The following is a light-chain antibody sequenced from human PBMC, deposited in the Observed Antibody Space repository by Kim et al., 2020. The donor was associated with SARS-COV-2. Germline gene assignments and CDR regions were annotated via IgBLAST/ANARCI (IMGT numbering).Light chain of an antibody. CDR2: DAS. Sequence: DIQMTQSPSQLSASIGDTVTMTCRASQTIGKSVNWYQKKPGRAPNIVIFDASSLETGVPSRFSGSVSGVDFTLTISSLQPDDLGTYYCQQSFTTPLTFGQGTRREIK. CDR1: QTIGKS. J-gene: IGKJ5*01. CDR3: QQSFTTPLT. V-gene: IGKV1-39*01.